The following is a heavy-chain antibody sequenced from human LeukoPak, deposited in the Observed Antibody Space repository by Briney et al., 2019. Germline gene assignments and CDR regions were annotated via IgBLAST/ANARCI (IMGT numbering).Heavy chain of an antibody. Sequence: PGGSLRLSCAASGFTFSTYAMSWVRQAPGKGLVWVSRIISDGSSTRYADSVKGRFTISRDNAKNTLYLQMNSLRAEDTAVYYCARWYYYDSSGLGYWGQGTLVTVSS. D-gene: IGHD3-22*01. J-gene: IGHJ4*02. CDR1: GFTFSTYA. CDR2: IISDGSST. V-gene: IGHV3-74*01. CDR3: ARWYYYDSSGLGY.